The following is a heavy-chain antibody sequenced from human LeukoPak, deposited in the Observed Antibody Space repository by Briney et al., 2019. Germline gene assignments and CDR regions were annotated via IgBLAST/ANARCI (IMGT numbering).Heavy chain of an antibody. CDR2: INPSGGST. J-gene: IGHJ4*02. CDR3: TREGTGYSGYDHFY. CDR1: GGTFSSYA. V-gene: IGHV1-46*03. Sequence: ASVKVSCKASGGTFSSYAISWVRQAPGQGLEWMGLINPSGGSTRYAQNFQGRVTMTRDTSTTTVYMELSSLRSDDTAVYYCTREGTGYSGYDHFYWGQGTLVTVSS. D-gene: IGHD5-12*01.